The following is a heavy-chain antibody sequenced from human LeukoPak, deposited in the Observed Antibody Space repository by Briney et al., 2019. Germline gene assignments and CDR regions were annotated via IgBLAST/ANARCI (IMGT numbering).Heavy chain of an antibody. CDR1: GFTFSSYW. V-gene: IGHV3-74*01. CDR3: AKDRSRIAAAGTPFDY. D-gene: IGHD6-13*01. Sequence: PGGSLRLSCAASGFTFSSYWMHWVRQAPGKGLVWVSRINSDGSSTSYADSVRGRFTISRDNAKNTLYLQMNSLRAEDTAVYYCAKDRSRIAAAGTPFDYWGQGTLVTVSS. J-gene: IGHJ4*02. CDR2: INSDGSST.